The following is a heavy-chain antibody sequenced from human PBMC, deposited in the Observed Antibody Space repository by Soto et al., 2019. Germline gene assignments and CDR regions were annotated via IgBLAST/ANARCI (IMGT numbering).Heavy chain of an antibody. V-gene: IGHV2-5*02. D-gene: IGHD3-16*01. CDR3: ARALGSWGSYYFDH. Sequence: QITLKESGPPLVRPTQTLTLTCTVSGFSLDTWGVGVGWIRQSPGKAPEWLALIYWDDDKRYSPSLKNRLTITKDTSKNQVVLTVTNMDPVDTVTYYCARALGSWGSYYFDHWGQGTLVTVSS. CDR1: GFSLDTWGVG. J-gene: IGHJ4*02. CDR2: IYWDDDK.